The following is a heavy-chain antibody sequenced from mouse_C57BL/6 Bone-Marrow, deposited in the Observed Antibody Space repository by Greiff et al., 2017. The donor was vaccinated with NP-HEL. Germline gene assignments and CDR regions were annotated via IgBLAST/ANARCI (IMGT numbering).Heavy chain of an antibody. J-gene: IGHJ2*01. V-gene: IGHV1-64*01. D-gene: IGHD4-1*01. Sequence: VQLQQPGAELVKPGASVKLSCKASGYTLTSYWMHWVKQRPGQGLEWIGMIHPNSGSTNYNEKFKSKATLTVDKSSSTAYMQLSSLTSEDSAVYYCFLLGLYFDYWGQGTTLTVSS. CDR3: FLLGLYFDY. CDR2: IHPNSGST. CDR1: GYTLTSYW.